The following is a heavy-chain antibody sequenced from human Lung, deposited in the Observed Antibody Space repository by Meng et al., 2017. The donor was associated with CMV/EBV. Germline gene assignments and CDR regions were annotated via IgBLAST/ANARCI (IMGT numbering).Heavy chain of an antibody. J-gene: IGHJ4*02. CDR3: ARALKPDGYSYGYYFDY. Sequence: SETLSLTCPVSGGSISSYYWSWIRQPAGKGLEWIGRIYTSGSTNYNPSFKSRVTISVDRSKNQFSLKLSSVTAADTAVYYCARALKPDGYSYGYYFDYWGQGTLVXVSS. CDR1: GGSISSYY. V-gene: IGHV4-4*07. CDR2: IYTSGST. D-gene: IGHD5-18*01.